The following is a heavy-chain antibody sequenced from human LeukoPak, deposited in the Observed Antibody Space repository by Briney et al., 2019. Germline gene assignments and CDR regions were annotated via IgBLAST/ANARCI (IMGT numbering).Heavy chain of an antibody. J-gene: IGHJ6*02. CDR2: INHSGST. Sequence: SETLSLTCAVYGGSFSGYYWSWIRQPPGKGVEWIGEINHSGSTNYNPSLKSRVTISVDTSNNQFSLKLSSVTAADTAVYYCARGIVATYYYYGMDVWGQGTTVTVSS. V-gene: IGHV4-34*01. CDR1: GGSFSGYY. CDR3: ARGIVATYYYYGMDV. D-gene: IGHD5-12*01.